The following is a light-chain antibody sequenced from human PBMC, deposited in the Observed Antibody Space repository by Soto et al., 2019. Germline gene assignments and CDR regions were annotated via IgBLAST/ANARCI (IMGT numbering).Light chain of an antibody. CDR2: DVT. CDR3: CSYAGSYASDYV. J-gene: IGLJ1*01. Sequence: QSVLTQHPSVSVSPGQSVTISCTGTSSDVGAYDYVSWYQQHPGKAPKLMIYDVTKRPSGVPDRFSGSKSGNTASLTISGLQAEDEADYYCCSYAGSYASDYVFGAGTKVTVL. V-gene: IGLV2-11*01. CDR1: SSDVGAYDY.